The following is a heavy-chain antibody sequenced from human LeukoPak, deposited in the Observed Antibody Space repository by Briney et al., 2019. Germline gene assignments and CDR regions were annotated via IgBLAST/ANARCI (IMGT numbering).Heavy chain of an antibody. D-gene: IGHD3-9*01. Sequence: SDTLSLTCTVSGGSLSSYYWSWIPHPPGKGLEWIVYIYYSGSTNYNPSLKSRVTISVDTSKNQFSLKLSSVTAADTAVYYCARGRKNILTGYYHYYYMDVWGKGTTVTVSS. CDR1: GGSLSSYY. V-gene: IGHV4-59*07. CDR3: ARGRKNILTGYYHYYYMDV. CDR2: IYYSGST. J-gene: IGHJ6*03.